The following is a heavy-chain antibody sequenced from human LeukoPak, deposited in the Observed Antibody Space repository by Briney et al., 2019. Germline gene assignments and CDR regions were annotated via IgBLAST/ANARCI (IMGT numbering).Heavy chain of an antibody. D-gene: IGHD3-22*01. CDR1: GYSFTSYW. CDR2: IYPGDSDT. CDR3: ATHHRGVYDSSGYFGHYYYYMDV. V-gene: IGHV5-51*01. Sequence: GESLKISCKGSGYSFTSYWIGWVRQMPGKGLEWMGIIYPGDSDTRYSPSFQGQVTISADKSISTAYLQWSSLKASDTAMYYCATHHRGVYDSSGYFGHYYYYMDVWGKGTTVTVSS. J-gene: IGHJ6*03.